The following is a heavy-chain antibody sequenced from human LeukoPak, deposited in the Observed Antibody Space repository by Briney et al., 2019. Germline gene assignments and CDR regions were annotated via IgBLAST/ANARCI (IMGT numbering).Heavy chain of an antibody. CDR3: ARGYSYGYRWFDP. Sequence: SETLSLTCTVSGGSISSYYWSWIRQPPGKGLEWIGYIYYSGSTNYNPSLKSRVTMSVATSKNQFSLKLSSVTAADTAVYYCARGYSYGYRWFDPWGQGTLVTVSS. D-gene: IGHD5-18*01. J-gene: IGHJ5*02. V-gene: IGHV4-59*01. CDR2: IYYSGST. CDR1: GGSISSYY.